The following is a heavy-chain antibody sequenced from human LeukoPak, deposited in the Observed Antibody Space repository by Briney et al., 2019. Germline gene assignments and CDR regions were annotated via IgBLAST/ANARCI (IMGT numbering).Heavy chain of an antibody. D-gene: IGHD5-24*01. Sequence: PSETLSLTCTVSGGSISSYYWSWIRQPPGKGLEWIGYIYYSGSTNYNPSLKSRVTISVDTSKNQFSLKLSSVTAADTAVYYCARWLQGPFDYWGQGTLVTVSS. CDR2: IYYSGST. J-gene: IGHJ4*02. V-gene: IGHV4-59*01. CDR3: ARWLQGPFDY. CDR1: GGSISSYY.